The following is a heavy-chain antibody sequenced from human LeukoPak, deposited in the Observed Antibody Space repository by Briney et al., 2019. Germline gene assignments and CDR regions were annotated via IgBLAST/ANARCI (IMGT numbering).Heavy chain of an antibody. D-gene: IGHD6-13*01. J-gene: IGHJ3*02. Sequence: SETLSLTCTVSGGSISSYYWSWIRQPPGKGLEWIGYIYYSGSTNYNPSLKSRVTISVDTSKNQFSLKLSSVTAAATAVYYCARDLLIAAAGTWDIWGQGTMVTVSS. CDR3: ARDLLIAAAGTWDI. CDR1: GGSISSYY. CDR2: IYYSGST. V-gene: IGHV4-59*01.